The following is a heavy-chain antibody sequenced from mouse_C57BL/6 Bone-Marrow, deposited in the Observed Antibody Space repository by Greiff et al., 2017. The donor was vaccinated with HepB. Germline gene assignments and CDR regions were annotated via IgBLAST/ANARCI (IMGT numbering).Heavy chain of an antibody. CDR3: ANSNYDAWFAY. J-gene: IGHJ3*01. Sequence: DVKLVESGGGLVKPGGSLKLSCAASGFTFSSYAMSWVRQTPEKRLEWVATISDGGSYTYYPDNVKGRFTISRDNAKNNLYLQMSHLKSEDTAMYYCANSNYDAWFAYWGQGTLVTVSA. V-gene: IGHV5-4*03. CDR1: GFTFSSYA. CDR2: ISDGGSYT. D-gene: IGHD2-5*01.